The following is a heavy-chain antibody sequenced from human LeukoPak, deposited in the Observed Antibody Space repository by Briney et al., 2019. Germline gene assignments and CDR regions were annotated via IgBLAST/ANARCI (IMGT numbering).Heavy chain of an antibody. CDR1: GFTISNGW. J-gene: IGHJ4*02. CDR2: IKSKTAGGTT. Sequence: PRGSLRLSCAVSGFTISNGWMGWDRQAPGKGLEWVGRIKSKTAGGTTDYAAPVKGRFDISRDDSKNTLYLQMNSLKTEDTAVYYCSAPGFNYGLDYWGQGALVTVSS. V-gene: IGHV3-15*01. CDR3: SAPGFNYGLDY. D-gene: IGHD5-18*01.